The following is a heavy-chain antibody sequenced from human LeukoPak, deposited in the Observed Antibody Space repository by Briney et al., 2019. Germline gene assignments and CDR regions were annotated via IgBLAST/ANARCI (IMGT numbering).Heavy chain of an antibody. J-gene: IGHJ4*02. CDR3: ARVGVFSSSWLLY. Sequence: SGGSLRLSCAASGFTFSSYEMNWVRQAPGKGLEWVSSISRGAITIYYADSVKGRFTVYRDNAKNSLYLQMNSLRAEDTAVYYCARVGVFSSSWLLYWGQGTLVTVSS. CDR1: GFTFSSYE. CDR2: ISRGAITI. D-gene: IGHD6-13*01. V-gene: IGHV3-48*03.